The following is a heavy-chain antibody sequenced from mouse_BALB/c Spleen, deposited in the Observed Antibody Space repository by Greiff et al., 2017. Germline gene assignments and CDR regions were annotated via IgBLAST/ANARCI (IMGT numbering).Heavy chain of an antibody. J-gene: IGHJ4*01. V-gene: IGHV3-2*02. CDR2: ISYSGST. CDR1: GYSITSDYA. CDR3: ARNYAMDY. Sequence: EVKLQESGPGLVKPSQSLSLTFTVTGYSITSDYAWNWIRQFPGNKLEWMGYISYSGSTSYNPSLKSRISITRDTSKNQFFLQLNSVTTEDTATYYCARNYAMDYWGQGTSVTVSS.